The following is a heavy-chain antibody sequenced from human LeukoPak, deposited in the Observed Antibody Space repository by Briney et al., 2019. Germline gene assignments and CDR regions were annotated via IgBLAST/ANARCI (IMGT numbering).Heavy chain of an antibody. CDR3: ARDLPASGGNYDY. Sequence: GSLRLSCAASGFTFSSYSMNWVRQAPGKGLEWVSYISSSSSTIYYADSVKGRFTISRDNAKNSLYLQMNSLRAEDTAVYYCARDLPASGGNYDYWGQGTLVTVSS. V-gene: IGHV3-48*01. CDR2: ISSSSSTI. D-gene: IGHD4-11*01. CDR1: GFTFSSYS. J-gene: IGHJ4*02.